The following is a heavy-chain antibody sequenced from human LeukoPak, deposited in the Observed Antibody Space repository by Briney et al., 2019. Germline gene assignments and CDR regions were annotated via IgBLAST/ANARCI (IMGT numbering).Heavy chain of an antibody. CDR1: GFTFSSYW. Sequence: GGSLRLSCAASGFTFSSYWMHWVRQAPGKGLVWVSRINSDGSSTSYADSVKGRFTTSRDNAKNTLYLQMNSLRAEDTAVYYCARLPGYLYSGSYLDYWGQGTLVTVSS. D-gene: IGHD1-26*01. CDR2: INSDGSST. CDR3: ARLPGYLYSGSYLDY. V-gene: IGHV3-74*01. J-gene: IGHJ4*02.